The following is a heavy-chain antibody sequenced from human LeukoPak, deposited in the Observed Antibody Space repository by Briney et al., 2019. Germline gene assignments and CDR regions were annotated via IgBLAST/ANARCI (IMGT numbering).Heavy chain of an antibody. V-gene: IGHV3-20*04. CDR1: GFKFDDYG. CDR2: INWNGAWT. Sequence: PGGSLRLSCAASGFKFDDYGMSWVRQAPGKGLEWVCDINWNGAWTGYADSVKGRFMSRDNAKNSLYLQMNSLRAEDTALYYCAGYYYDSSRGFDLWGQGTLVTVSA. J-gene: IGHJ5*02. D-gene: IGHD3-22*01. CDR3: AGYYYDSSRGFDL.